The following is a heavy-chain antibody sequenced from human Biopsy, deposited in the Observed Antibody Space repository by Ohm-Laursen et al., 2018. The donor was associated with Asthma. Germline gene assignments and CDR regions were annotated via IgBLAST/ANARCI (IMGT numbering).Heavy chain of an antibody. D-gene: IGHD4-17*01. CDR1: GGSINIGDYY. Sequence: PSDTLSLTCSVSGGSINIGDYYWSWIRQHLGKGLEWIGYIYYSGSTYYNPSLKSRVSILIDTSKNQFSLRLSSVTAADTAVYYCARTTYGDDGFDPWGQGTLVTVSS. CDR3: ARTTYGDDGFDP. V-gene: IGHV4-31*03. CDR2: IYYSGST. J-gene: IGHJ5*02.